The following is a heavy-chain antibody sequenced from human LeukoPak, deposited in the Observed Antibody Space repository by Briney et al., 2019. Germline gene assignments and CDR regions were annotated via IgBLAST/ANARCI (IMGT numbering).Heavy chain of an antibody. V-gene: IGHV3-23*01. Sequence: GGSLRLSCAASGFTFSNFAMNWVRQSPGKGLEWVSTISGSGDNTFYADSVKGRFTISRDNSKNTLYLQMNSLGAEDTAVYYCAKWKYSSSGLDDYWGQGTLVTVSS. CDR2: ISGSGDNT. J-gene: IGHJ4*02. CDR1: GFTFSNFA. D-gene: IGHD6-6*01. CDR3: AKWKYSSSGLDDY.